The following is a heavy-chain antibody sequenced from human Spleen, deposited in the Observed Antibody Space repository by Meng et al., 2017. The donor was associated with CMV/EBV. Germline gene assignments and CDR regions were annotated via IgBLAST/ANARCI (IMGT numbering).Heavy chain of an antibody. Sequence: SKDGMHGGRQAQGKGRGWVTCVRYDRGHQEYADSVRGRFIISRDISKNTLYLQMNSLRPEDSAVYFCARGGPKLRFLELDSWGQGTLVTVSS. J-gene: IGHJ4*02. V-gene: IGHV3-30*02. CDR2: VRYDRGHQ. CDR3: ARGGPKLRFLELDS. D-gene: IGHD3-3*01. CDR1: SKDG.